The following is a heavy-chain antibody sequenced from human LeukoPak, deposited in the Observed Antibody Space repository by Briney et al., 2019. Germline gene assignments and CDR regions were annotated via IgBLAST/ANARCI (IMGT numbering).Heavy chain of an antibody. D-gene: IGHD2-2*02. Sequence: GASVNVSCKASGGTFSSYAISWVRQAPGQGLEWMGGIIPIFGTANYAQKFQGRVTITTDESTSTAYMELSSLRSEDAAVYYCARALDCSSTSCYTSIVDYYYMDVWGKGTTVTVSS. CDR2: IIPIFGTA. J-gene: IGHJ6*03. CDR3: ARALDCSSTSCYTSIVDYYYMDV. V-gene: IGHV1-69*05. CDR1: GGTFSSYA.